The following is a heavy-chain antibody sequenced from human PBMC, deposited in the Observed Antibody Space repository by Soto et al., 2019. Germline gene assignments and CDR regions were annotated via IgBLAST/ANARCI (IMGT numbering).Heavy chain of an antibody. CDR2: IYYSGST. D-gene: IGHD3-3*01. J-gene: IGHJ6*02. Sequence: SETLSLTCTVSGGSISSYYWSWIRQPPGKGLEWIGYIYYSGSTNYNPSLKSRVTISVDTSKNQFSLKLSSVTAADTAVYYCARDRQAAAGYDFWSGYPHYGMDVWGQGTTVTVSS. CDR1: GGSISSYY. V-gene: IGHV4-59*01. CDR3: ARDRQAAAGYDFWSGYPHYGMDV.